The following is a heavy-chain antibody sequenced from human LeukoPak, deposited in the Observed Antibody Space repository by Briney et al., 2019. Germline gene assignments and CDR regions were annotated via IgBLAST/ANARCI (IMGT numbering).Heavy chain of an antibody. CDR1: GFTFSSYS. D-gene: IGHD3-16*01. CDR2: ISSSSSYI. CDR3: ARGRGVRGYYFDY. V-gene: IGHV3-21*01. Sequence: GGSLRLSCAASGFTFSSYSMNWVRQAPGKGLEWVSSISSSSSYIYYADSVKGRFTISRDNAKNSLYLQMNSLRAEDTAVYYCARGRGVRGYYFDYWGQGTLVTVSS. J-gene: IGHJ4*02.